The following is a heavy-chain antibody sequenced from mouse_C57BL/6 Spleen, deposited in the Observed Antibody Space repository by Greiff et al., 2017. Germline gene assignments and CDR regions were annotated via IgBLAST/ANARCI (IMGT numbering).Heavy chain of an antibody. CDR1: GYSITSGYY. CDR3: ARDRIYDGYYGFAY. D-gene: IGHD2-3*01. V-gene: IGHV3-6*01. J-gene: IGHJ3*01. Sequence: EVQLQESGPGLVKPSQSLSLTCSVTGYSITSGYYWNWIRQFPGNKLEWMGYISYDGSNNYNPSLKNRISITRDTSKNQFFLKLNSVTTEDTATYYCARDRIYDGYYGFAYWGQGTLVTVSA. CDR2: ISYDGSN.